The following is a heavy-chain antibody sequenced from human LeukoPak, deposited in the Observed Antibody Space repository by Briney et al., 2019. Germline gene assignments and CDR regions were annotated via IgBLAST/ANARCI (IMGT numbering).Heavy chain of an antibody. V-gene: IGHV1-18*01. CDR3: ARDRSGYCGGTSCLLFGS. Sequence: ASVKVSCKASGYNFPSHGISWVRQAPGQGLEWMGWISADIGNTNYAQRLQGRVTMTTDTSTTTAYMELTSLRSDDTAVYYCARDRSGYCGGTSCLLFGSWGQGTLVTVSS. J-gene: IGHJ4*02. CDR2: ISADIGNT. D-gene: IGHD2-15*01. CDR1: GYNFPSHG.